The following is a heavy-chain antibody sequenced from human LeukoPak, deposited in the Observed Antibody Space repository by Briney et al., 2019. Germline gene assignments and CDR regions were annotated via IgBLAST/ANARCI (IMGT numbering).Heavy chain of an antibody. V-gene: IGHV1-8*01. CDR3: ARDVDSTMVLFDY. CDR2: MNPNSGNT. D-gene: IGHD5-18*01. CDR1: GYTFTSYD. Sequence: ASVKVSCKASGYTFTSYDINWVRQATGQGLEWMGWMNPNSGNTGYAQKFQGRVTMTRNTSISTAYMELSSLRSEDTAVYYCARDVDSTMVLFDYWGQGTLVTVSS. J-gene: IGHJ4*02.